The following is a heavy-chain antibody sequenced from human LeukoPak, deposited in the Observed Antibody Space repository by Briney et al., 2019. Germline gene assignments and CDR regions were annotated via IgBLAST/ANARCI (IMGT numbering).Heavy chain of an antibody. CDR1: GFTFSSYS. CDR2: ISYSGGST. V-gene: IGHV3-23*01. Sequence: PGGSLRLSCTASGFTFSSYSMSWVRQAPGKGLEWVSTISYSGGSTYYADSVKGRFTIFRDNSKHTLYMQINSLGAEATAEYYCAGGKGYDSGSLWGQGALITVSS. CDR3: AGGKGYDSGSL. D-gene: IGHD3-10*01. J-gene: IGHJ1*01.